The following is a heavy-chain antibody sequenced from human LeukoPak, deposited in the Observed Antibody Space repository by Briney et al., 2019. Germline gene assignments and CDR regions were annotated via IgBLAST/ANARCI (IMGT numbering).Heavy chain of an antibody. CDR3: AKQTYNTGYYDH. J-gene: IGHJ4*02. CDR1: GFTFSSYG. D-gene: IGHD1-14*01. Sequence: GGSLRLSCAASGFTFSSYGMHWVRQAPGKGLEWVAVILYDGTNRNHADSVKGRFTISRDNSKNTLYLQMDSLRVEDTAVYYCAKQTYNTGYYDHWGQGTLVTVSS. V-gene: IGHV3-30*18. CDR2: ILYDGTNR.